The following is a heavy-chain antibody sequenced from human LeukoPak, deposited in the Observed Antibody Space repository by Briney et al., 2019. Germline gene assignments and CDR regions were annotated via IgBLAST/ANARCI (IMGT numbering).Heavy chain of an antibody. J-gene: IGHJ4*02. CDR3: ARRGGSGRSFDY. CDR2: IYSSGST. D-gene: IGHD3-10*01. Sequence: PSETLSLTCTVSGGSISSSSYYWGWIRQPPGKGLEWIGSIYSSGSTYYNPSLKSRVTISVDTSKNQFSLNLSSVPASDTAVYYCARRGGSGRSFDYWGQGTLVTVSS. V-gene: IGHV4-39*01. CDR1: GGSISSSSYY.